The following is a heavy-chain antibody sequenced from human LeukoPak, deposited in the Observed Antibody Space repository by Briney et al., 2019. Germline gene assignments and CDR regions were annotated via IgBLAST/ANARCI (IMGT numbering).Heavy chain of an antibody. Sequence: GGSLRLSCEGSGFTLRSSDMNWVRQSPGKGLEWVSGISGSTGSTNYADSVKGRFTLSRDNSRNTLYLQMDSLRVEDTAVYYCAQRAFSPRGLGHYMDVWGRGTTVTAS. J-gene: IGHJ6*03. CDR3: AQRAFSPRGLGHYMDV. CDR2: ISGSTGST. CDR1: GFTLRSSD. V-gene: IGHV3-23*01. D-gene: IGHD3-10*01.